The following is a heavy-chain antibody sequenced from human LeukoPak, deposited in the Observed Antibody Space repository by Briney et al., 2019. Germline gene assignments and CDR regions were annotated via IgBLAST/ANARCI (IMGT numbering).Heavy chain of an antibody. CDR3: ASAQFWSGYSTFDY. V-gene: IGHV4-34*01. J-gene: IGHJ4*02. Sequence: SETLSLTCAVYGGSFSGYYWSWIRQPPGKGLEWIGEINHSGSTNYNPSLKSRVTISVDTSKNQFPLKLSSVTAADTAVYYCASAQFWSGYSTFDYWGQGTLVTVSS. CDR2: INHSGST. CDR1: GGSFSGYY. D-gene: IGHD3-3*02.